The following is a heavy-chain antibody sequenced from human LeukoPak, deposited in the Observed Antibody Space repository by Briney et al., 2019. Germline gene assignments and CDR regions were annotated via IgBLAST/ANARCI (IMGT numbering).Heavy chain of an antibody. CDR1: GNSFGDYY. V-gene: IGHV4-4*07. J-gene: IGHJ4*02. CDR2: IYTSGST. CDR3: ARGFYQDSSGYYFIRNLFDY. Sequence: SETLSLTCTVSGNSFGDYYWSWIRQPAGKGLEWIGRIYTSGSTTYNPSLKSRVTMSVDTSKSQFSLNLMSVTAADTAVYYCARGFYQDSSGYYFIRNLFDYWGQGTLVTVSS. D-gene: IGHD3-22*01.